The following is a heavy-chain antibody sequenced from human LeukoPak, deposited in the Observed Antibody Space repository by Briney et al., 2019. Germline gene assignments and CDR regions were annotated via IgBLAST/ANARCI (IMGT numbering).Heavy chain of an antibody. CDR2: INANSGGT. V-gene: IGHV1-2*06. Sequence: ASVTVSCKASGYTFADYFIHWVRQAPGQGLEWMGRINANSGGTEYQQKFQGRVTMTRDTSISTAYVEVNWLISDDTAIYYCARDVSSTPNWEFDYWGQGTQVTVSS. J-gene: IGHJ4*02. D-gene: IGHD1-26*01. CDR1: GYTFADYF. CDR3: ARDVSSTPNWEFDY.